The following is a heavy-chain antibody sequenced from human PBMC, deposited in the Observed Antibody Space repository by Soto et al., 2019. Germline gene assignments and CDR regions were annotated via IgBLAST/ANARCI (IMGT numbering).Heavy chain of an antibody. D-gene: IGHD2-15*01. V-gene: IGHV1-69*06. CDR3: AAPYLYCSGGSCYPTLWY. CDR2: VIPIFGTA. CDR1: GGTFSSYA. Sequence: SVKVSCKASGGTFSSYAISWVRQAPGQGLEWMGGVIPIFGTANYAQKFQGRVTITADKSTSTAYMELSSLRSEDTAVYYCAAPYLYCSGGSCYPTLWYWGQGTLVTVSS. J-gene: IGHJ4*02.